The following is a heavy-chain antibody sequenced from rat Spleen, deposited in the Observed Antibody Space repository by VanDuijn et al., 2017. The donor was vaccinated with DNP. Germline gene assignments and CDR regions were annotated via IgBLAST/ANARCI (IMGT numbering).Heavy chain of an antibody. Sequence: EVQLVESGGGLVQPGRSLKLSCAASGFTFSDYYMAWVRQAPPKGLEWIASISYDGGSTYYRDSGKGRFTISRDNEKSSLYLQMDSLRSEDTATYYCTTGGSDYWGQGVMVTVSS. CDR3: TTGGSDY. CDR2: ISYDGGST. CDR1: GFTFSDYY. J-gene: IGHJ2*01. V-gene: IGHV5-20*01.